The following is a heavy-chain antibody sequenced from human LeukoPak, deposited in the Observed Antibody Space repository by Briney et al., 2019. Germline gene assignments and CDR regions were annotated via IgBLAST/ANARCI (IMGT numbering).Heavy chain of an antibody. CDR3: ARGALRYFDWLKKDYYYMDV. D-gene: IGHD3-9*01. Sequence: SETLSLTCAVYGGSFSNYYWSWIRQPPGKGLEWIGEINHSGSTNCNPSLKSRVTISVDTSKNQFSLRLSSVTAADTAVYYCARGALRYFDWLKKDYYYMDVWGKGTTVTISS. CDR2: INHSGST. J-gene: IGHJ6*03. V-gene: IGHV4-34*01. CDR1: GGSFSNYY.